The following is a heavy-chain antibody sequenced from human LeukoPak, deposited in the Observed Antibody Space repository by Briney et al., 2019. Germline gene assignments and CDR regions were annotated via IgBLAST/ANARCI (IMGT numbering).Heavy chain of an antibody. V-gene: IGHV3-74*01. CDR2: INTDGSTS. D-gene: IGHD3-10*01. Sequence: PGGSPRLSCAASGFTFSNYWMHWVRQAPGKGLVWVSRINTDGSTSTYADSVKGRFTISRDNAKNTLYLQMNSLRAEDTAVYYCARAADYYASGIFYWGQGTLVTVSS. CDR3: ARAADYYASGIFY. CDR1: GFTFSNYW. J-gene: IGHJ4*02.